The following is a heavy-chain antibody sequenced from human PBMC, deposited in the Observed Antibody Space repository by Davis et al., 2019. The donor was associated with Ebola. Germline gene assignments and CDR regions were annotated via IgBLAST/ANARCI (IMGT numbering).Heavy chain of an antibody. V-gene: IGHV1-3*01. CDR2: INAGNGNT. CDR3: ARDGVITMVQGVFDY. CDR1: RYTLTSYA. Sequence: AASVKVSRKASRYTLTSYAMHWVRQAPGQRLEWMGWINAGNGNTKYSQKFQGRVTITRDTSASTAYMELSSLRSEDTAVYYCARDGVITMVQGVFDYWGQGTLVTVSS. D-gene: IGHD3-10*01. J-gene: IGHJ4*02.